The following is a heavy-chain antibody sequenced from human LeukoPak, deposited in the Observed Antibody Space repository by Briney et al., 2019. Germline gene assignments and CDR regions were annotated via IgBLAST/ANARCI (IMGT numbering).Heavy chain of an antibody. CDR3: AGSSPPTYYHFYYYMDV. Sequence: GASAKVSCKASGYTFTGYYMHWVRQAPGQGLEWMGWINPNSGGAKYAQNFQGRVIMTTDTSISTAYMELSSLRSDDTAVYYCAGSSPPTYYHFYYYMDVWGKGSTVTVSS. J-gene: IGHJ6*03. V-gene: IGHV1-2*02. CDR2: INPNSGGA. CDR1: GYTFTGYY. D-gene: IGHD1-26*01.